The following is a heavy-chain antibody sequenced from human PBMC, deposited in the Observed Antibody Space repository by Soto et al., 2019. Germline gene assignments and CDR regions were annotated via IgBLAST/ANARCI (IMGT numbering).Heavy chain of an antibody. CDR3: ATGEGYSYGPYFDY. CDR1: GGTFSSYA. Sequence: ASVKVSCKASGGTFSSYAISWVRQAPGQGLEWMGGIIPIFGTANYAQKFQGRVTITADESTSTAYMELSSLRSEDTAVYYCATGEGYSYGPYFDYWGQGTLVTVSS. CDR2: IIPIFGTA. D-gene: IGHD5-18*01. V-gene: IGHV1-69*13. J-gene: IGHJ4*02.